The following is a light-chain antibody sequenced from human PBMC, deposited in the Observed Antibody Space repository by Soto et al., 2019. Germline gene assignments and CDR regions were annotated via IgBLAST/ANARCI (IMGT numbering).Light chain of an antibody. J-gene: IGKJ1*01. CDR1: QAISSY. CDR3: QPYKRSST. Sequence: DIQLTQSPSFLSASVGDGVTITCRAGQAISSYLAWYQQKPGKPPKLLIYGASTLQSDVPARFSGSGSGTEFTLTSTSLQADDLAVYYCQPYKRSSTFGQGTKVDI. V-gene: IGKV1-9*01. CDR2: GAS.